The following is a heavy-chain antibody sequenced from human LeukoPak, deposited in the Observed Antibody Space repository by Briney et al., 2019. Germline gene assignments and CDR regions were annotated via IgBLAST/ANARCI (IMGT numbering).Heavy chain of an antibody. V-gene: IGHV3-7*01. Sequence: GGSLRLSCAASGFTFSSYWMSWVRQAPGKGLEWVANINQDGSEKYYVDSVKGRFTISRDNAKNSLYLQMNSLRAEDTAVYYCASHYYDSSGYYLFDCWGQGTLVTVSS. CDR3: ASHYYDSSGYYLFDC. CDR1: GFTFSSYW. D-gene: IGHD3-22*01. J-gene: IGHJ4*02. CDR2: INQDGSEK.